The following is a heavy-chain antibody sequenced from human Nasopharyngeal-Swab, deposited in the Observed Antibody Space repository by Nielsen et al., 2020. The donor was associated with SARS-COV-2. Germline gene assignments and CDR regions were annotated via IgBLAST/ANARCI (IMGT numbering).Heavy chain of an antibody. J-gene: IGHJ4*02. D-gene: IGHD3-22*01. V-gene: IGHV4-34*01. CDR2: INHSGST. CDR1: GGSFSGYY. CDR3: ARDHAMIIDY. Sequence: SETLSLTCAVYGGSFSGYYWSWIRQPPGKGLEWIGEINHSGSTNYNPSLKSRVTISVDTSKNQFSLKLSSVTAADTAVYYCARDHAMIIDYWGQGTLVTVSS.